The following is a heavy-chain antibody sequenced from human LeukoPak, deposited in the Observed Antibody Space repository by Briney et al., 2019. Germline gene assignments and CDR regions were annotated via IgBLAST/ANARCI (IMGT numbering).Heavy chain of an antibody. V-gene: IGHV3-21*06. Sequence: PGRSLRLSCAASGFTFSSYGMHWVRQAPGKGLEWVSSISSKGTYIYYADSVKGRFTISRDNAKDSLYLQMNSLRAEDTAVYYCARDWGVDGSGSYSDYWGQGTLVTVSS. D-gene: IGHD3-10*01. CDR2: ISSKGTYI. CDR1: GFTFSSYG. CDR3: ARDWGVDGSGSYSDY. J-gene: IGHJ4*02.